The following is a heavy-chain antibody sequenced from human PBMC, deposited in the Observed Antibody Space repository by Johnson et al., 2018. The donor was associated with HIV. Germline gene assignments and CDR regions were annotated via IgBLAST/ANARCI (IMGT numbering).Heavy chain of an antibody. J-gene: IGHJ3*02. CDR1: GFTFDDYG. V-gene: IGHV3-20*04. Sequence: VQLVESGGGVVRPGGSLRLSCAASGFTFDDYGMSWVRQAPGKGLEWVSGINWNGGSTGYADSVKGRFTTSRDNAKNSLYLQMNSLRAEDTALYYCARDGYRYDTGVLGAFDIWGQGTMVTVSS. CDR2: INWNGGST. D-gene: IGHD6-13*01. CDR3: ARDGYRYDTGVLGAFDI.